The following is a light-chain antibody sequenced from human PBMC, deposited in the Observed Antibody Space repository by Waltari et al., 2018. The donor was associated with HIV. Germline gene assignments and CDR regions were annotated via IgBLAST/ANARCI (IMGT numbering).Light chain of an antibody. V-gene: IGKV1-12*01. CDR3: QQVQSVPYT. Sequence: DIQLTQPPSSLSAFVGDRATITCRASQNIVSRIAWYHQKPGAAPKLLIYAGSGLHSGVPFRFGGSVSGTHFTLTINGVEPEDFATYYCQQVQSVPYTFGRGTKLEI. J-gene: IGKJ2*01. CDR2: AGS. CDR1: QNIVSR.